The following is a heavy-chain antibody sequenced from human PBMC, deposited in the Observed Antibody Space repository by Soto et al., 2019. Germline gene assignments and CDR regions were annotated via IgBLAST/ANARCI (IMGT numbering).Heavy chain of an antibody. D-gene: IGHD2-8*01. J-gene: IGHJ6*03. V-gene: IGHV3-53*04. CDR3: ATSTPNDDYYMDV. CDR1: GFTVSSNY. CDR2: IYSGGST. Sequence: GGSLRLSCAASGFTVSSNYMSWVRQAPGKGLEWVSVIYSGGSTYYADSVKGRFTISRHNSKNTLYLQMNSLRAEDTAVYYCATSTPNDDYYMDVWGKGTTVTVSS.